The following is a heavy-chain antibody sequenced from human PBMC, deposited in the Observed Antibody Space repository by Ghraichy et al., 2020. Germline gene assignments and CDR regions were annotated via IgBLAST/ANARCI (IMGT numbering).Heavy chain of an antibody. V-gene: IGHV1-69*13. CDR1: GGTFSDYA. CDR2: IIPIFGTA. D-gene: IGHD3-10*01. Sequence: SVKVSYKASGGTFSDYAISWVRQAPGQGLEWMGGIIPIFGTAKYAQKFQGRVTITADEYTSTAYMELSSLRSEDTAVYYCARVTTETLWFGAIDIWGQGTMVTVSA. CDR3: ARVTTETLWFGAIDI. J-gene: IGHJ3*02.